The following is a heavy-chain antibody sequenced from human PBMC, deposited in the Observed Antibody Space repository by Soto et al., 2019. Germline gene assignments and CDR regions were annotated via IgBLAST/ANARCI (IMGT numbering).Heavy chain of an antibody. D-gene: IGHD5-12*01. CDR3: AREGVATIPNDAFDI. Sequence: QVQLVQSGAEVKKPGSSVKVSCTASGGTFSSYAISWVRQAPGQGLEWMGGIIPIFGTANYAQKFQGRVTITADESTSTASMELSSLRSEDTAVYYCAREGVATIPNDAFDIWGQGTMVTVSS. CDR1: GGTFSSYA. J-gene: IGHJ3*02. V-gene: IGHV1-69*01. CDR2: IIPIFGTA.